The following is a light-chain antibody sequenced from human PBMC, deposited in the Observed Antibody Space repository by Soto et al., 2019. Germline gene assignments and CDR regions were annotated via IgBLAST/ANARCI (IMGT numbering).Light chain of an antibody. Sequence: DIQMTQSPSSVSASVGDRVTITCRASQDISIWLAWYQQKPGKAPNLLIYAASSLQSGVPSRFSGSGSGTDFTLTINSLQPEDFATYYCQQANSFPPFTFGPGTKVDIK. CDR1: QDISIW. CDR2: AAS. J-gene: IGKJ3*01. V-gene: IGKV1D-12*01. CDR3: QQANSFPPFT.